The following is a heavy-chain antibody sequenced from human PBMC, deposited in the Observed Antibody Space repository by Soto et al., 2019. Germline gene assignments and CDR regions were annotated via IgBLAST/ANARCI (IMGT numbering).Heavy chain of an antibody. CDR2: IYYSGST. Sequence: QLQLQESVPGLVKPSETRSLTVTVSGGSISSSSYYWVWIRQPPGKGLEWIGSIYYSGSTYYNPSPKSPVTISVDTSKNQFSLKLSSVTAADTAVDYCARHFWVWFGELGVWGQGTLVTVSS. CDR3: ARHFWVWFGELGV. CDR1: GGSISSSSYY. D-gene: IGHD3-10*01. V-gene: IGHV4-39*01. J-gene: IGHJ4*02.